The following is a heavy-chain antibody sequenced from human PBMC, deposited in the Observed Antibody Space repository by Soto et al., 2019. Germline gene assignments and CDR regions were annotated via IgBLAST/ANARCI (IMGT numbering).Heavy chain of an antibody. CDR1: GFTFSSYG. D-gene: IGHD3-16*01. J-gene: IGHJ3*02. V-gene: IGHV3-33*01. Sequence: QVQLVESGGGVVQPGRSLRLSCAASGFTFSSYGMHWVRQAPGKGLEWVAVIWYDGSNKYYADSVKGRFTISRDNSKNTLYLQMNSLRAEDTAVYYCARLRLGELAPDAFDIWGQGTMVTVSS. CDR3: ARLRLGELAPDAFDI. CDR2: IWYDGSNK.